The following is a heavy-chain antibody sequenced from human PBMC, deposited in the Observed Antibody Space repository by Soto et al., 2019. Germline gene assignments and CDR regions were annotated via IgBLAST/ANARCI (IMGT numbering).Heavy chain of an antibody. CDR3: ARSEWTVVTNR. J-gene: IGHJ5*02. CDR2: IYYSGST. D-gene: IGHD5-12*01. CDR1: GGSISSGGYY. Sequence: SETLSLTCTVSGGSISSGGYYWSWIRPHPGKGLEWIGYIYYSGSTYYNPSLKSRVTISVDTSKNQFSLKLSSVTAADMAVYYCARSEWTVVTNRLGQGTLVTVSS. V-gene: IGHV4-31*03.